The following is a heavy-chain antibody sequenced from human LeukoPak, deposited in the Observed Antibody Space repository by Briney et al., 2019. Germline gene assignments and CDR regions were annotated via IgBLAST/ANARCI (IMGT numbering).Heavy chain of an antibody. CDR2: ISSSSSYI. Sequence: GGSLRLSCAASGFTFSSYSMNWVRQAPWKGLEWVSSISSSSSYIYYADSVKGRFTISRDNAKNSLYLQMNSLRAEDTAVYYCARERGYSYGYSDYWGQGTLVTVSS. CDR3: ARERGYSYGYSDY. CDR1: GFTFSSYS. D-gene: IGHD5-18*01. J-gene: IGHJ4*02. V-gene: IGHV3-21*01.